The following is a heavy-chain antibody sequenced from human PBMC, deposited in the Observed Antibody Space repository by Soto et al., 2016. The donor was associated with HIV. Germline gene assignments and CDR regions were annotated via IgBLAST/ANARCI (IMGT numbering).Heavy chain of an antibody. J-gene: IGHJ4*02. CDR2: ISAYNGNI. CDR1: GYTFTSYG. V-gene: IGHV1-18*01. Sequence: QVQLVQSGAEVKKPGASVKVSCKASGYTFTSYGISWVRQAPGQGLEWMGWISAYNGNINYAENLQDRVTMTTDTSTSTAYMELRSLRSDDTAVYYCARGGGIYCSSTSCYASNFDYWGQGTLVTVSS. CDR3: ARGGGIYCSSTSCYASNFDY. D-gene: IGHD2-2*01.